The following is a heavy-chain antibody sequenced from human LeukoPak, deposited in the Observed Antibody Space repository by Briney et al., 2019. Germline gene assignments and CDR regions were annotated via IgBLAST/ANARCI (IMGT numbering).Heavy chain of an antibody. D-gene: IGHD3-10*01. V-gene: IGHV1-69*04. J-gene: IGHJ6*02. CDR2: IIPIFGIA. CDR3: ASQCSSSGDYYYYGMDV. CDR1: GGTFSSYA. Sequence: EASVKVSCKASGGTFSSYAISWVRQAPGQGLEWMGRIIPIFGIANYAQKFQGRVTIIADKSTSTAYMELSSLRSEDTAVYYCASQCSSSGDYYYYGMDVWGQGTTVTVSS.